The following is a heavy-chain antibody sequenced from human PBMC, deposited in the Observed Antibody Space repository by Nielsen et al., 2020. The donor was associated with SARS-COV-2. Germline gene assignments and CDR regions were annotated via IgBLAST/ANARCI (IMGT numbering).Heavy chain of an antibody. Sequence: SETLSLTCTVSGGSISSYYWSWIRQPAGKGLEWIGRIYTSGSTNYNPSLKSRVTISVDKSKNQFSLKLSSVTAADTAVYYCARGKMTTVTRGHFDYWGQGTLVTVSS. CDR2: IYTSGST. J-gene: IGHJ4*02. D-gene: IGHD4-17*01. CDR3: ARGKMTTVTRGHFDY. CDR1: GGSISSYY. V-gene: IGHV4-4*07.